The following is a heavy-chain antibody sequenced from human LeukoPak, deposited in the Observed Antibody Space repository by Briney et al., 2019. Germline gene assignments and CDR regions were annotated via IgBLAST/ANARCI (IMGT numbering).Heavy chain of an antibody. D-gene: IGHD1-20*01. V-gene: IGHV3-33*01. J-gene: IGHJ6*02. CDR3: ARDPTPVYNWNPGVVYGMDV. CDR2: IWYDGSNK. CDR1: GLTFSSYG. Sequence: GGSLRLSCAASGLTFSSYGMHWVRQAPGKGLEWVAVIWYDGSNKYYADSVKGRFTISRDNSKNTLYLQMNSLRAEDTAAYYCARDPTPVYNWNPGVVYGMDVWGQGTTVTVSS.